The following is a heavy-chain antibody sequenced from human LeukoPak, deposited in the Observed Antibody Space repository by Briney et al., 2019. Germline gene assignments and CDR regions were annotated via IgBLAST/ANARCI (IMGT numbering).Heavy chain of an antibody. CDR3: ARGRRRYCSSTSCYGGAFDI. CDR2: INHSGST. J-gene: IGHJ3*02. D-gene: IGHD2-2*01. V-gene: IGHV4-34*01. CDR1: GGSFSGYY. Sequence: PSETPSLTCAVYGGSFSGYYWSWIRQPPGKGLEWIGEINHSGSTNYNPSLKSRVTISVDTSKNQFSLKLSSVTAADTAVYYCARGRRRYCSSTSCYGGAFDIWGQGTMVTVSS.